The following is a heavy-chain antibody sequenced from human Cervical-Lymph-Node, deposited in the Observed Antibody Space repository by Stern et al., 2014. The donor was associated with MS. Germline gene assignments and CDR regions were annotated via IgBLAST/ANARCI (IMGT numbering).Heavy chain of an antibody. CDR3: VKDVDSSIAVSFDH. J-gene: IGHJ4*02. CDR2: ISWDSNCI. Sequence: VKLVQSGAGLVQPGRSLRLSCTASGFTFGGNTMHWVRQTPAKGLELDSGISWDSNCIAQEASVKGRITITSDNATNYHYLLMNSLRPEDTALYCCVKDVDSSIAVSFDHWGQGTLVTVSS. D-gene: IGHD6-19*01. V-gene: IGHV3-9*01. CDR1: GFTFGGNT.